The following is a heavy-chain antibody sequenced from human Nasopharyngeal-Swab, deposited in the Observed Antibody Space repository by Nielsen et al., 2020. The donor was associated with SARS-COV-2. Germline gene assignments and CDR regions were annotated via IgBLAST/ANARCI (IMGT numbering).Heavy chain of an antibody. J-gene: IGHJ6*02. Sequence: SVKVSCKASGGTFSSYAISWVRQAPGQGLEWMGGIIPILGIANYAQKFQGRVTITADKSTSTAYMELSSLRSEDTAVYYCASNGLRDFDWLRGKDYYYYYGMDVWGQGTTVTVSS. CDR3: ASNGLRDFDWLRGKDYYYYYGMDV. D-gene: IGHD3-9*01. CDR2: IIPILGIA. V-gene: IGHV1-69*10. CDR1: GGTFSSYA.